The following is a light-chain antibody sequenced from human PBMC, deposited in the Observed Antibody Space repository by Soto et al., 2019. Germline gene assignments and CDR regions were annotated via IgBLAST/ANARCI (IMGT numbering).Light chain of an antibody. CDR3: SSYTSSSTPV. V-gene: IGLV2-14*01. CDR2: DVS. J-gene: IGLJ2*01. CDR1: SSDGCGYNY. Sequence: QSALTQPASVSGSPGQSITISCTGTSSDGCGYNYVSWYQQHPGKAPKLMIYDVSNRPSGVSNRFSRSKSGNTASLSISGLQAEDEADYYCSSYTSSSTPVFGGGTQLTVL.